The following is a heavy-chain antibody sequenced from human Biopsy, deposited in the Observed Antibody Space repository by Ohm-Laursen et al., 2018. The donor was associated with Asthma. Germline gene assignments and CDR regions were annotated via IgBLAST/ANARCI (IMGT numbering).Heavy chain of an antibody. CDR3: AREGIAVAHFDY. J-gene: IGHJ4*02. V-gene: IGHV3-30-3*01. D-gene: IGHD6-19*01. CDR2: ISYDGSNK. Sequence: SLRPSCSASGFTFSSYAMHWVRQAPGKGLEWVAVISYDGSNKYYADSVKGRFTISRDNSKNTLYLQMNSLRAEDTAVYYCAREGIAVAHFDYWGQGTLVTVSS. CDR1: GFTFSSYA.